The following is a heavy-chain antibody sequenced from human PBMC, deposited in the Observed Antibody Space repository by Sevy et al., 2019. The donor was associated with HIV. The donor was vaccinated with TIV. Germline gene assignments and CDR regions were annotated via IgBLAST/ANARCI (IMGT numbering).Heavy chain of an antibody. CDR1: GFTFSSYA. CDR3: AKGEKSYDSSGLTVHFDY. Sequence: GESLKISCAASGFTFSSYAMSWVRQAPGKGLEWVSAISGSGGSTYYADSVKGRFTISRDNSKNTLNLQMNSLRAEDTAVYYCAKGEKSYDSSGLTVHFDYWGQGTLVTVSS. V-gene: IGHV3-23*01. D-gene: IGHD3-22*01. CDR2: ISGSGGST. J-gene: IGHJ4*02.